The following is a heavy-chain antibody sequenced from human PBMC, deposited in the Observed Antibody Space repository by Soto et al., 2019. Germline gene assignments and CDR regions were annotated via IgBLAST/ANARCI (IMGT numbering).Heavy chain of an antibody. D-gene: IGHD1-1*01. V-gene: IGHV3-23*01. CDR3: AKHYWNPRYFDL. J-gene: IGHJ4*02. Sequence: EVQLLESGGGLLQPGGSLRLSCAASGFTVSSVAMAWVRQAPGKGLEWVSSITASGGSTDYADSVKGRFTISRDNSRNTLYLQMNRLRADDTSVYYCAKHYWNPRYFDLWGQGTRVTISS. CDR2: ITASGGST. CDR1: GFTVSSVA.